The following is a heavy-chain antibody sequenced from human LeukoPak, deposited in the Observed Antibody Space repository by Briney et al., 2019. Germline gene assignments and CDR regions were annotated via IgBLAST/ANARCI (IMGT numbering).Heavy chain of an antibody. D-gene: IGHD3-22*01. V-gene: IGHV4-38-2*02. CDR3: ARESYLYDSSGQDYYYGMDV. Sequence: SQTLSLTCTVSGYSISSGYYWGWIRQPPGKGLEWIGSIYYSGSTYYNPSLKSRVTISVDTSKNQFSLKLSSVTAADTAVYYCARESYLYDSSGQDYYYGMDVWGQGTTVTVTS. CDR1: GYSISSGYY. CDR2: IYYSGST. J-gene: IGHJ6*02.